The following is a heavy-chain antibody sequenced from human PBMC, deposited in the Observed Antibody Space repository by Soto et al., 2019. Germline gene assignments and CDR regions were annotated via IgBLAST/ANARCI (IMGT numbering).Heavy chain of an antibody. CDR3: ARVGVPAAMRVGYYFDY. D-gene: IGHD2-2*01. CDR1: GGSISSYY. CDR2: IYYSGST. J-gene: IGHJ4*02. Sequence: SDTLSLTCTVSGGSISSYYWSWIRQPPGKGLEWIGYIYYSGSTNYNPSLKSRFTISVDTSKSQFSLKLSSVTAADTAVYYCARVGVPAAMRVGYYFDYWGQGTVVTVSS. V-gene: IGHV4-59*01.